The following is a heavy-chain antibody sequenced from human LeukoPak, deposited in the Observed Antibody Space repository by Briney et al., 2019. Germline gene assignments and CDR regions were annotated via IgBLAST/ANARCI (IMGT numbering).Heavy chain of an antibody. CDR2: ISWNSGSI. D-gene: IGHD5-12*01. Sequence: GGSLRLSCAASGFTFDDYAMHWVRQAPGKGLEWVSGISWNSGSIGYADSVKGRFTISRDNAKNSLYLQMNSLRAEDTALYYCANYDRGYSTYWGQGTLVTVSS. J-gene: IGHJ4*02. CDR3: ANYDRGYSTY. CDR1: GFTFDDYA. V-gene: IGHV3-9*01.